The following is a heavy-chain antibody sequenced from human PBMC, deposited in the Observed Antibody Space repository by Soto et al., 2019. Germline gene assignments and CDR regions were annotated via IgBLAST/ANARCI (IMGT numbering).Heavy chain of an antibody. V-gene: IGHV5-10-1*01. CDR2: IDPSDSYT. D-gene: IGHD6-6*01. CDR3: ARLPQQLVDPSGWLDP. CDR1: GYTFTSHW. Sequence: GESLKISCKGSGYTFTSHWISWLRQMPGKGLEWMGRIDPSDSYTSYRPSFQGHVTISVDKSISTAYLQWSSLKASDTAMYYCARLPQQLVDPSGWLDPWGQGTLVTVYS. J-gene: IGHJ5*02.